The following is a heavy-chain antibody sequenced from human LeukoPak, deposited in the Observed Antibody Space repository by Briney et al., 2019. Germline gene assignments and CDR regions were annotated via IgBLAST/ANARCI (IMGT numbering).Heavy chain of an antibody. Sequence: GASVEVSCKASGYTFTGYYMHWVRQAPGQGLEWMGWINPNSGGTNYAQKFQGRVTMTRDTSISTAYMELSRLRSDDTAVYYCARDLMTALPLNGILWFGDFSFDYWGQGTLVTVSS. CDR2: INPNSGGT. D-gene: IGHD3-10*01. CDR1: GYTFTGYY. V-gene: IGHV1-2*02. CDR3: ARDLMTALPLNGILWFGDFSFDY. J-gene: IGHJ4*02.